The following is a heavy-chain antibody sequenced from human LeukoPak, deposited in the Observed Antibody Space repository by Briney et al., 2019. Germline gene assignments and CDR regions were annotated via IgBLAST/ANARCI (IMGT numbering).Heavy chain of an antibody. CDR3: ARPRYNFWSGSSYYYYGMDV. CDR1: GFTFDDYA. D-gene: IGHD3-3*01. V-gene: IGHV3-9*01. Sequence: GGSLRLSCAASGFTFDDYAMHWVRQAPGKGLEWVSGISWNSGSIGYADSVKGRFTISRDNSRNSLYLQTGSLRADDTAIYYCARPRYNFWSGSSYYYYGMDVWGQGTTLTVSS. CDR2: ISWNSGSI. J-gene: IGHJ6*02.